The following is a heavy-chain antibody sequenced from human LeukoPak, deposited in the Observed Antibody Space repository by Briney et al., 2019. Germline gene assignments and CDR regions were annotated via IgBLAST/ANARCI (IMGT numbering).Heavy chain of an antibody. D-gene: IGHD6-6*01. CDR3: ARGEYSRSSYHCCYMDV. V-gene: IGHV4-38-2*02. CDR1: GYSISSGYY. CDR2: IYHSGST. J-gene: IGHJ6*03. Sequence: SETLSLTCTVSGYSISSGYYWGWIRQPPGQGLEWIGSIYHSGSTYYNPSLKSRVTISVDTSKNQFSLKLSSVTAADTAVYYCARGEYSRSSYHCCYMDVWGKGTTVTVSS.